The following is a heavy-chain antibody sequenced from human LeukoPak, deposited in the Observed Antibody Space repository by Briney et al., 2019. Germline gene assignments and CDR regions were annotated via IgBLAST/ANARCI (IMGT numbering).Heavy chain of an antibody. Sequence: GGSLRLSCAASGFTFSNYWMHWVRQAPGKGLVWVSRINSDGINTSYADSVKGRFTISRDNAKNTLNLQMSSLRAEDTAVYYCARDLGQYYDTSDNWFDPWGQGTLVTVSS. CDR2: INSDGINT. CDR3: ARDLGQYYDTSDNWFDP. CDR1: GFTFSNYW. J-gene: IGHJ5*02. D-gene: IGHD3-22*01. V-gene: IGHV3-74*01.